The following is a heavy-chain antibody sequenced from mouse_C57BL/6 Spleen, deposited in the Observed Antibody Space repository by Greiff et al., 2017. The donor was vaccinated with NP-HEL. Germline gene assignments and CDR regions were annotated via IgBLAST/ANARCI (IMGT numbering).Heavy chain of an antibody. J-gene: IGHJ2*01. CDR3: TKGDYFDY. CDR2: IDPENGDT. CDR1: GFNIKDDY. V-gene: IGHV14-4*01. Sequence: DVHLVESGAELVRPGASVKLSCTASGFNIKDDYMHWVKQRPEQGLEWIGWIDPENGDTEYASKFQGKATITADTSSNTAYLQLSSLTSEDTAVYYCTKGDYFDYWGQGTTLTVSS.